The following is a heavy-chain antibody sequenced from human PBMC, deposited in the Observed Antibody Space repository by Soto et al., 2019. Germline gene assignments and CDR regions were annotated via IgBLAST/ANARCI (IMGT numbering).Heavy chain of an antibody. CDR2: IDPSDSYT. Sequence: PGESLKISCKGSGYSFTSYWISWVRQMPAKGLEWMGRIDPSDSYTNYSPSFQGHVTISADKSISTAYLQWSSLKASDTAMYYCARRGYCSSTSCYTSNSFDPWGQGTLVTVSS. CDR1: GYSFTSYW. D-gene: IGHD2-2*02. J-gene: IGHJ5*02. V-gene: IGHV5-10-1*01. CDR3: ARRGYCSSTSCYTSNSFDP.